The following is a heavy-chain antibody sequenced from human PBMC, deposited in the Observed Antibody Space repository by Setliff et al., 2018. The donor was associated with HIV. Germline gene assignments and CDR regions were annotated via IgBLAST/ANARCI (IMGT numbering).Heavy chain of an antibody. Sequence: PSETLSLTCTVSGGSISGYYWSWIRQPPGKGLEWIGTIFYTGNTNYNPSLKSRVTLSGGMSENQLFLRLTSVTAADTAMYYCVRGFCSSTTCYEDYYYMDVWGKGSTVTVS. V-gene: IGHV4-59*01. CDR3: VRGFCSSTTCYEDYYYMDV. D-gene: IGHD2-2*01. J-gene: IGHJ6*03. CDR2: IFYTGNT. CDR1: GGSISGYY.